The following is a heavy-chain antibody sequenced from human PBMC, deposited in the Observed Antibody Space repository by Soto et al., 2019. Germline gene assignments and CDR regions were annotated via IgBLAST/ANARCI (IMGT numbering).Heavy chain of an antibody. D-gene: IGHD2-2*01. CDR3: ARDSPKSIVVVPAARYNWFDP. CDR2: ISAYNGNT. Sequence: ASVKVSCKASGYTFTSYGISWVRQAPGQGLEWMGWISAYNGNTNYAQKLQGRVTMTTETSTSTAYMELRSLRSDDTAVYYCARDSPKSIVVVPAARYNWFDPWGQGTLVTVSS. J-gene: IGHJ5*02. CDR1: GYTFTSYG. V-gene: IGHV1-18*01.